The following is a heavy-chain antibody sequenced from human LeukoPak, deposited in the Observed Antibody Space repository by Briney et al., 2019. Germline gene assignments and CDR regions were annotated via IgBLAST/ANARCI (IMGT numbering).Heavy chain of an antibody. D-gene: IGHD3-22*01. CDR2: ISGSGDST. J-gene: IGHJ4*02. CDR1: GFTFSDYY. Sequence: GGSLRLSCAASGFTFSDYYMSWVRQAPGKGLEWVSAISGSGDSTYYADSVKGRFTISRDNHKNTLYLQMNSLRAEDTAVYYCAKDPGNDDSSAYWGQGTLVTVSS. CDR3: AKDPGNDDSSAY. V-gene: IGHV3-23*01.